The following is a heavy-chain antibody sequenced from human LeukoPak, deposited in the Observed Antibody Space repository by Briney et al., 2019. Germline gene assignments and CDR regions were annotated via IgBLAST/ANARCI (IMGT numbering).Heavy chain of an antibody. J-gene: IGHJ4*02. Sequence: SETLSLTCTVSGGSISSYYWSWIRQPPGKGLEWIGYIYYSGSTNYNPSLKSRVIISVDTSKNQFSLKLSSVTAADTAVYYCARRITIFGVDPFFDYWGQGTLVTVSS. CDR3: ARRITIFGVDPFFDY. CDR2: IYYSGST. CDR1: GGSISSYY. V-gene: IGHV4-59*01. D-gene: IGHD3-3*01.